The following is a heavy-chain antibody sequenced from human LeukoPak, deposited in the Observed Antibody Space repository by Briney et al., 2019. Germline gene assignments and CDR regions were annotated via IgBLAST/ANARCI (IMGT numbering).Heavy chain of an antibody. V-gene: IGHV1-3*02. CDR3: ARGYSSSWFDS. J-gene: IGHJ5*01. Sequence: ASVKVSCKASGYTLTHFAIHWVRQAPGQRLEWMGWSNAGSGNTEYSREFQGRVTITKDTSANTAYMELISLRSEDTAVYYCARGYSSSWFDSWGQGTLVTVSS. D-gene: IGHD6-13*01. CDR2: SNAGSGNT. CDR1: GYTLTHFA.